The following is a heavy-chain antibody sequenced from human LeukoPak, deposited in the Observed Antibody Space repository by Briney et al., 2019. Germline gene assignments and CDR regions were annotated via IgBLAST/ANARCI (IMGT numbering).Heavy chain of an antibody. CDR3: ARKRERCYDSLIDY. V-gene: IGHV3-23*01. CDR1: GFTFSNFA. D-gene: IGHD3-22*01. Sequence: GSLRLSCAASGFTFSNFAMSWVRQAPGKGLEWVSGMSSSGGSTDYADSVKGRFAISRDNSKSTLYLQMNSLRVEDTAIYYCARKRERCYDSLIDYWGQGTLVTVSS. CDR2: MSSSGGST. J-gene: IGHJ4*02.